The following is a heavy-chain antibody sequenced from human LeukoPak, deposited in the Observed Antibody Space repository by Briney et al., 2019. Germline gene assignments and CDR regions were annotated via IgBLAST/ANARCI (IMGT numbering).Heavy chain of an antibody. CDR2: ISGSGVST. D-gene: IGHD5-24*01. J-gene: IGHJ4*02. V-gene: IGHV3-23*01. Sequence: PGGSLRLSCAASGFTFSSYAMSWVRQAPGKGLEWVSAISGSGVSTDYADSVKGRFTISRDNYKNTLYMQMNSLRAEDTAVYYCAKRHGDGYNYVDYWGQGTLVTVSS. CDR3: AKRHGDGYNYVDY. CDR1: GFTFSSYA.